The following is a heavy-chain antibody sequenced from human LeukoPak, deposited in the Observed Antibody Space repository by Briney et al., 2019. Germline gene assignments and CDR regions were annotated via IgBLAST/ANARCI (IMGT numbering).Heavy chain of an antibody. D-gene: IGHD6-13*01. J-gene: IGHJ6*02. CDR2: INHNGNVN. V-gene: IGHV3-7*03. CDR1: GFTFSSYW. CDR3: ARDISSSWYDYYYGMDV. Sequence: GGSLRLSCAASGFTFSSYWMNWARQAPGKGLEWVASINHNGNVNYYVDSVKGRFTISRDNAKNSLYLQMSNLRAEDTAVYYCARDISSSWYDYYYGMDVWGQGTTVTVSS.